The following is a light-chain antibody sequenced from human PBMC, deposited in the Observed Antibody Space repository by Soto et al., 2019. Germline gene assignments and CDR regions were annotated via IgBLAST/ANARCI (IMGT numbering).Light chain of an antibody. CDR3: QQYENLPT. J-gene: IGKJ5*01. Sequence: DIQMTQSPSFLSASVGDRVTITFQASQNINNYLNWYQQKPGRAPKLLIYDASNLEAGVPSRFRGSGSGTDFTFTISRLQPEDIATYYCQQYENLPTFGQGTRLEIK. CDR1: QNINNY. CDR2: DAS. V-gene: IGKV1-33*01.